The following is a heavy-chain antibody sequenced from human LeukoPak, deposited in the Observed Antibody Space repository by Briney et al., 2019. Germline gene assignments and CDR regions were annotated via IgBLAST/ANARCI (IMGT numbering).Heavy chain of an antibody. CDR2: IYSGGTT. J-gene: IGHJ4*02. CDR3: TRQTGESTNFDN. CDR1: GFTFSSYW. Sequence: QPGGSLRLSCAASGFTFSSYWMSWVRQAPGKGLEWVSAIYSGGTTYYADSVKGRFTISRDNSKNMLYLLMNYLRAEDTAMYHCTRQTGESTNFDNWGQGTLVTVSS. D-gene: IGHD2-2*01. V-gene: IGHV3-66*04.